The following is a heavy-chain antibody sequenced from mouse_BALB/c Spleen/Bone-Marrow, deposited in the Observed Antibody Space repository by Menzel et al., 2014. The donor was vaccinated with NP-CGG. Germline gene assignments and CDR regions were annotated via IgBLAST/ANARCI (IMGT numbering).Heavy chain of an antibody. CDR1: GLNIKDTY. CDR2: IDPANGNT. Sequence: DVKLVESGAELVKPGASVKLSCTASGLNIKDTYMHWVKQRPEQGLEWIGRIDPANGNTKYDPKFQGKATITADTSSNTAYLQLSSLTSEDTAVYYCASYYYGSSSFAYWGQGTLVTVSA. CDR3: ASYYYGSSSFAY. D-gene: IGHD1-1*01. J-gene: IGHJ3*01. V-gene: IGHV14-3*02.